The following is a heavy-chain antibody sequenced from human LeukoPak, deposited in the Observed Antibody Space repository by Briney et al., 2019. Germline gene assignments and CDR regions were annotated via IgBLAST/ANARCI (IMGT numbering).Heavy chain of an antibody. CDR1: GYTFTGYY. Sequence: GASVKVSCRAAGYTFTGYYMHWVRQAPGQGLEWMGGIIPIFGTANYAQKFQGRVTMTEDTSTDTAYMELSSLRSEDTAVYYCATQVNPYSGSQRRYFDYWGQGTLVTVSS. V-gene: IGHV1-69*06. D-gene: IGHD1-26*01. CDR3: ATQVNPYSGSQRRYFDY. CDR2: IIPIFGTA. J-gene: IGHJ4*02.